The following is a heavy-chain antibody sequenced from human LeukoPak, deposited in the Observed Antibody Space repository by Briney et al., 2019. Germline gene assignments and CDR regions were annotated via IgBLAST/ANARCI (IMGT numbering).Heavy chain of an antibody. CDR2: ISYDGSNK. Sequence: PGRSLRLSCAASGFTFSSYAMHWVRQAPGKGLEWVAVISYDGSNKYYADSVKGRFTISRDNSKNTLYLQMNSLRAEDTAVYYCARDQYYDSSGYYSYWGQGTLVTVSS. V-gene: IGHV3-30*04. CDR3: ARDQYYDSSGYYSY. J-gene: IGHJ4*02. D-gene: IGHD3-22*01. CDR1: GFTFSSYA.